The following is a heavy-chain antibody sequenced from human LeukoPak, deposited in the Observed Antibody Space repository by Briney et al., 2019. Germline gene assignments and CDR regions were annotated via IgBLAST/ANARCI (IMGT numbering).Heavy chain of an antibody. J-gene: IGHJ4*02. Sequence: GEALKISCKGSGYSFTSYWIGWGRRMPGKGLGWMGIIYPGDSDTRYSPSFQGQVTISADKSISTAYLQWSSLKASDTAMYYCARQDNSGYSGYDHFDYWGQGTLVTVSS. CDR2: IYPGDSDT. CDR1: GYSFTSYW. CDR3: ARQDNSGYSGYDHFDY. D-gene: IGHD5-12*01. V-gene: IGHV5-51*01.